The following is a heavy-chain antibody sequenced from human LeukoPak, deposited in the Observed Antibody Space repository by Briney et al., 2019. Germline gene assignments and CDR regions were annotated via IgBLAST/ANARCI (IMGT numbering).Heavy chain of an antibody. Sequence: SQTLSLTCAISGDSVSSSSSAWNWIRQSPLRGLEWLGRTYYRSKWYTDYAVSVKSRITINPDTSKNQFSLHLNSVTPEDTAVYYCARDGRSVTAFDIWGQGTMVTVSS. V-gene: IGHV6-1*01. CDR3: ARDGRSVTAFDI. CDR2: TYYRSKWYT. J-gene: IGHJ3*02. CDR1: GDSVSSSSSA. D-gene: IGHD3-10*01.